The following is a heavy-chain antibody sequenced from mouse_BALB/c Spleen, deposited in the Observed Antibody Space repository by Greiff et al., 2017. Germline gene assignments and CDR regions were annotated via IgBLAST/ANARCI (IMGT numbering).Heavy chain of an antibody. V-gene: IGHV10-3*03. J-gene: IGHJ4*01. CDR2: IRSKSNNYAT. Sequence: EVKLVESGGGLVQPKGSLKLSCAASGFTFNTYAMLWVCQAPGKGLEWVARIRSKSNNYATYYADSVKDRFTISRDDSQSMLYLQMNNLKTEDTAMYYCVREYGNYGYYAMDYWGQGTSVTVSS. CDR1: GFTFNTYA. CDR3: VREYGNYGYYAMDY. D-gene: IGHD2-10*02.